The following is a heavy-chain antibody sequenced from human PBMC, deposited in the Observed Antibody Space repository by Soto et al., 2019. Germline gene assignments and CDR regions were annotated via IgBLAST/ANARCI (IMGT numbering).Heavy chain of an antibody. J-gene: IGHJ4*02. Sequence: SETLSLTCAVYGGSFSGYYWSWIRQPPGKGLEWIGEINHSGSTNYNPSLKSRVTISVDTSKNQFSLKLSSVTAADTAVYYCAREGGDYGDHLDYWGQGTLVTVSS. D-gene: IGHD4-17*01. CDR1: GGSFSGYY. CDR3: AREGGDYGDHLDY. CDR2: INHSGST. V-gene: IGHV4-34*01.